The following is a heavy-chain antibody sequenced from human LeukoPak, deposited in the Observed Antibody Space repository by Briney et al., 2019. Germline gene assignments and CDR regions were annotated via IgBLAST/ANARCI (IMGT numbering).Heavy chain of an antibody. V-gene: IGHV1-18*01. CDR2: ISAYNGNT. Sequence: ASVKVSCKASGYTFTSYGISWVRQAPGQGLEWMGWISAYNGNTNYAQKLQGRVTMTTDTSTSTAYMELRSLRSDDTAVYYCARDSGFWVSYYYYYYMDAWGKGTTVTISS. CDR3: ARDSGFWVSYYYYYYMDA. CDR1: GYTFTSYG. J-gene: IGHJ6*03. D-gene: IGHD3-10*01.